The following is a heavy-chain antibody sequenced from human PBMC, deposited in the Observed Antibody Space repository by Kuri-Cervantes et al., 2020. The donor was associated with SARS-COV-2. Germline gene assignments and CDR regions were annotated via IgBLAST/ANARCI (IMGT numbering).Heavy chain of an antibody. D-gene: IGHD7-27*01. CDR3: ARDWGELGKDY. V-gene: IGHV3-21*01. CDR1: GFTFSSYS. CDR2: VSSSSSYI. J-gene: IGHJ4*02. Sequence: GESLKISCAASGFTFSSYSMNWVRQAPGKGLEWVSSVSSSSSYIYYADSVKGRFTISRGNAKNSLYLQMNSLRAEDTAVYYCARDWGELGKDYWGQGTLVTVSS.